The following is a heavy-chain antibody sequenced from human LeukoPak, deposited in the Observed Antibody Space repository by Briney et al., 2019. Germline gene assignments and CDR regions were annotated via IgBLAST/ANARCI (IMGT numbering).Heavy chain of an antibody. Sequence: GGSLRLSCAASGFTFDDYAMHWVRQAPGKGLEWVSGISWNSGSIGYADSVKGRFTISRDNAKNSLYLQMNSLRAEDTALYYCAKGGGSSWYADFDYWGQGTPVTVSS. D-gene: IGHD6-13*01. CDR2: ISWNSGSI. CDR3: AKGGGSSWYADFDY. V-gene: IGHV3-9*01. CDR1: GFTFDDYA. J-gene: IGHJ4*02.